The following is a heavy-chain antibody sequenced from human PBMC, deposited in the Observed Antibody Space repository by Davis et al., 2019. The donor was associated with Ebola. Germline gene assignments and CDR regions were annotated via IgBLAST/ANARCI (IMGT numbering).Heavy chain of an antibody. V-gene: IGHV5-51*01. D-gene: IGHD5-18*01. J-gene: IGHJ6*02. CDR1: GYSFTSYW. Sequence: GESLKISCKGSGYSFTSYWIGWVRQMPGKGLEWMRIIYPGDSDTRYSPSFQGQVTISADKSISTAYLQWSSLKASDTAMYYCARHRGYSYGYDGMDVWGQGTTVTVSS. CDR2: IYPGDSDT. CDR3: ARHRGYSYGYDGMDV.